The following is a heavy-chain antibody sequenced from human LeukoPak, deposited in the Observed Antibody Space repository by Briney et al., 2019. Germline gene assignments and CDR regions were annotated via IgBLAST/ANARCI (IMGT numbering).Heavy chain of an antibody. V-gene: IGHV1-18*01. CDR2: ISAHKGDT. CDR3: ARADIIVVAGATPVGSGFEY. CDR1: GYTFTTYG. Sequence: ASVKVSCKTSGYTFTTYGISWLRQAPGQGLEWMGWISAHKGDTEYAQKFQGRVTMTRDTSTSTAYMELQSLTSDDTAVYYCARADIIVVAGATPVGSGFEYWGQEPLSPS. D-gene: IGHD2-15*01. J-gene: IGHJ4*01.